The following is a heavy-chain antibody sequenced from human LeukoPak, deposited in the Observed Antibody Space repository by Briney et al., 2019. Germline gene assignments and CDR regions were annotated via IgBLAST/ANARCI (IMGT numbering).Heavy chain of an antibody. J-gene: IGHJ4*02. V-gene: IGHV3-21*01. CDR2: ISTGSNYI. Sequence: GGSLRLSCAASGFTFNSYWMNWVRRAPGKGLQWVSSISTGSNYIYCADSVKGRFTISRDNAKNTLFLQMDSLRAEDTALYYCVRSFRSADFWGQGTLDTVSS. CDR1: GFTFNSYW. D-gene: IGHD2/OR15-2a*01. CDR3: VRSFRSADF.